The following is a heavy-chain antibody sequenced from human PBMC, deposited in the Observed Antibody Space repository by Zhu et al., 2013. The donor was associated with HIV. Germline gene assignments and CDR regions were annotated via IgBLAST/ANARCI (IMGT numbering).Heavy chain of an antibody. CDR3: ARQIQLWFDY. CDR1: GYTFTDYY. D-gene: IGHD5-18*01. CDR2: INPYNSNT. Sequence: QVQLVQSGAEVKKPGASVKVSCKASGYTFTDYYMHWVRQAPGQGLEWMGWINPYNSNTNYAQKFQGRVTMATDTSTSTAYMELNSLRSDDTAVYYCARQIQLWFDYWGQGTLVTVSS. V-gene: IGHV1-2*02. J-gene: IGHJ4*02.